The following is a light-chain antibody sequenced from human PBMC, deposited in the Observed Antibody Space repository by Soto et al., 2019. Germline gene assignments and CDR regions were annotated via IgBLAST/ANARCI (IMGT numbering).Light chain of an antibody. J-gene: IGLJ2*01. CDR3: NSYTSSSTQI. CDR2: DVS. CDR1: SSDVGAYNY. V-gene: IGLV2-14*03. Sequence: QSALTQPASVSGSPGQSITISCTGTSSDVGAYNYVSWYQQHPGKAPKLMIYDVSNRPSGVSYRFSGSKSGNTASLTISGLQAEDEADYYCNSYTSSSTQIFGGGTKLTVL.